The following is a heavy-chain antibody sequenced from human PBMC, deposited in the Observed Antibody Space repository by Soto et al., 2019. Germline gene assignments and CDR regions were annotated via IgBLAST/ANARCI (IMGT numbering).Heavy chain of an antibody. V-gene: IGHV3-23*01. J-gene: IGHJ4*02. CDR1: GFTFSSYG. CDR2: IRDSGGST. Sequence: LRLSCAASGFTFSSYGMSWVRQAPGKRLEWVSAIRDSGGSTYSADSVKGRFTISRDNSRNTLYLQMNSLRAEDTAVYFCARRADASGSYFDDWGQGTLVTVSS. CDR3: ARRADASGSYFDD. D-gene: IGHD3-10*01.